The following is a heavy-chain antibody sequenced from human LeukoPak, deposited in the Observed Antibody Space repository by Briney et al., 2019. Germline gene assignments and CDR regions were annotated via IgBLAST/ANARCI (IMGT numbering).Heavy chain of an antibody. J-gene: IGHJ5*02. V-gene: IGHV1-69*05. CDR2: IMPLFGTA. D-gene: IGHD4-17*01. CDR3: ARDVHGDYGSGWFDP. Sequence: ASVKVSCKTSGGTFNNSAISWGRQAPGQGLEGVGVIMPLFGTARYTQKFQSRVTIPNDESTRTVYLELTSLSSDDTAVYYCARDVHGDYGSGWFDPWGQGTLVSVSS. CDR1: GGTFNNSA.